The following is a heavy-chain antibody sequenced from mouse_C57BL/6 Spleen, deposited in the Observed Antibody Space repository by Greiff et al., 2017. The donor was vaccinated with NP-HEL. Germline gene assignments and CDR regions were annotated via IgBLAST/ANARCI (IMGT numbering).Heavy chain of an antibody. CDR1: GYTFTSYW. J-gene: IGHJ4*01. CDR3: ARGGNYAMDY. CDR2: IHPNSGST. Sequence: QVQLQQPGAELVKPGASVSLSCKASGYTFTSYWMHWVKQRPGQGLEWIGMIHPNSGSTNYNEKFKSKATLTVDKSSSTAYMQLRSLTSENSAGEYCARGGNYAMDYWGQGTSVTVSS. V-gene: IGHV1-64*01.